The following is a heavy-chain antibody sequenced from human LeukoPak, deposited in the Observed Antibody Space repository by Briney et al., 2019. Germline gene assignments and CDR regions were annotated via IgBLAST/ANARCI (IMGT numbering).Heavy chain of an antibody. CDR3: AKGFDNDYDYVWGSYRYTPFDY. D-gene: IGHD3-16*02. CDR1: GFTFSSYA. J-gene: IGHJ4*02. V-gene: IGHV3-23*01. Sequence: TGGSLRLSCAASGFTFSSYAMSWVRQAPGKGLEWVSAISGSGGSTYYADSVKGRFTISRDNSKNTLYLQMNSLRAEDTAVYYCAKGFDNDYDYVWGSYRYTPFDYRGQGTLVTVSS. CDR2: ISGSGGST.